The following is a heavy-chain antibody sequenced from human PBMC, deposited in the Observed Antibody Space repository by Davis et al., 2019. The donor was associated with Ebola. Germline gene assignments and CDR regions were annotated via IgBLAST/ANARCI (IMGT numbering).Heavy chain of an antibody. J-gene: IGHJ4*02. D-gene: IGHD3-3*01. V-gene: IGHV3-7*01. CDR1: GFTFSSYW. CDR3: AREVERDFWSGYYQNFDY. CDR2: IKHDGSEG. Sequence: GGSLRLSCAASGFTFSSYWMSWVRQAPGKGLVWVANIKHDGSEGYYVDSVKGRFTISRDNAKNSLYLQMNSLRDEDTAVYYCAREVERDFWSGYYQNFDYWGQGTLVTVSS.